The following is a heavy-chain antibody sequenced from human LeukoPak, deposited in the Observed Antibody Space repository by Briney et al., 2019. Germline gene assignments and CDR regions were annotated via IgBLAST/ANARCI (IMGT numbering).Heavy chain of an antibody. V-gene: IGHV4-39*07. D-gene: IGHD6-19*01. CDR3: ARVTVAGLFY. Sequence: SETLSLTCTGSGGSISSSSYYWGWIRQPPGKGLEWIGSIYYSGSTYYNPSLKSRVTISVDTSKNQFSLKLSSVTAADTAVYYCARVTVAGLFYWGQGTLVTVPS. J-gene: IGHJ4*02. CDR2: IYYSGST. CDR1: GGSISSSSYY.